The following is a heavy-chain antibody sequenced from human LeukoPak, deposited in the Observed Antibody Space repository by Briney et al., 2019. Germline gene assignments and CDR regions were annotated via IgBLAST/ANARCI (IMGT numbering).Heavy chain of an antibody. CDR2: IIPIFGTT. V-gene: IGHV1-69*05. CDR1: GGTFSSYA. Sequence: EASVMVSCKASGGTFSSYAISWVRQAPGQGLEWMGGIIPIFGTTNYAQKFQGRVTITTDESTSTAYMELGSLRSEDTAVYYCARDHGDGYNPGYRSFDYWGQGTLVTVSS. J-gene: IGHJ4*02. CDR3: ARDHGDGYNPGYRSFDY. D-gene: IGHD5-24*01.